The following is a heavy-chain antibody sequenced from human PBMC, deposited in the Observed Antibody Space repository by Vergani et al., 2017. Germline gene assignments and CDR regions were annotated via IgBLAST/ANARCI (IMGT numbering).Heavy chain of an antibody. CDR1: GYTFTDYF. CDR2: INPNSGGT. V-gene: IGHV1-2*02. Sequence: QVQLVQSGAEVKKPGAPVKVPCKASGYTFTDYFMHWVRQAPGQGLEWMGWINPNSGGTNFAQKFQGRVTITRDTSISTAYLELSNLGSDDTAVYYCARVGTSSNRDYFDYWGQGTLVTVSS. J-gene: IGHJ4*02. D-gene: IGHD2-2*01. CDR3: ARVGTSSNRDYFDY.